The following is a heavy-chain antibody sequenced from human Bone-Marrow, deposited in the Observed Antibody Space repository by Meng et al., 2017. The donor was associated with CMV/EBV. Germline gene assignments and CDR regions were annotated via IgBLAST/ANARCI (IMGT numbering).Heavy chain of an antibody. J-gene: IGHJ4*02. V-gene: IGHV1-18*04. CDR1: GYTFTSYG. CDR3: ARDMRGGGYSYDYGGGGY. Sequence: ASVKVSCKASGYTFTSYGISWVRQAPGQGLEWMGWISAYNGNTNSAQKFQGRVTMTTDTSTSTAYMELRSLRSDDTAVYYCARDMRGGGYSYDYGGGGYWGQGTLVTVSS. D-gene: IGHD5-18*01. CDR2: ISAYNGNT.